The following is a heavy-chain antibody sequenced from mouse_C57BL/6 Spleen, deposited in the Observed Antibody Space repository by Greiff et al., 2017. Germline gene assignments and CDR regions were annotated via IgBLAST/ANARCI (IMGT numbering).Heavy chain of an antibody. J-gene: IGHJ4*01. CDR3: ELGYAMDY. V-gene: IGHV1-82*01. CDR2: IYPGDGDT. Sequence: VQLQQSGPELVKPGASVKISCKASGYAFSSSWMNWVKQRPGKGLEWIGRIYPGDGDTNYNGKFKGKATLTADKSSSTAYMQLSSLTSEDSAVYCCELGYAMDYWGQGTSVTVSS. D-gene: IGHD4-1*01. CDR1: GYAFSSSW.